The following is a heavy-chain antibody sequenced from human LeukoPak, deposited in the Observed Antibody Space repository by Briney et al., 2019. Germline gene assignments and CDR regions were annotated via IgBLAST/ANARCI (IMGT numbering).Heavy chain of an antibody. Sequence: AGGSLRLSCAASGFTFSSYAMSWVRQAPGKGLEWVSAISGSGGSTYYADSVKGRFTISRDNSKNTLYLQMNSLSAEDTAVYYCAKSFIVTRISSYYYFDYWGQGTLVTVSS. CDR2: ISGSGGST. CDR3: AKSFIVTRISSYYYFDY. D-gene: IGHD2-15*01. CDR1: GFTFSSYA. V-gene: IGHV3-23*01. J-gene: IGHJ4*02.